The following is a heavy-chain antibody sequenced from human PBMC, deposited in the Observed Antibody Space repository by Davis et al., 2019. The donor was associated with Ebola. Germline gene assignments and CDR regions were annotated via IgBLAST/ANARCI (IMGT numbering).Heavy chain of an antibody. CDR1: GFTFSDAY. J-gene: IGHJ6*04. V-gene: IGHV3-15*01. Sequence: GESLKISCAASGFTFSDAYMSWVRQAPGRGLEWVGRFTSKTDGGTIDYAAPVKGRFTIARDDSKNTLYLQMSSLKNEDTAVYYCAKEVEYSRISAKLDVWGKGTTVTVSS. CDR2: FTSKTDGGTI. D-gene: IGHD6-6*01. CDR3: AKEVEYSRISAKLDV.